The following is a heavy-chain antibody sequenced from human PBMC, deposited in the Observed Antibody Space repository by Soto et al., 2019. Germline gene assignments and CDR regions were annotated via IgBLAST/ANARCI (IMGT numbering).Heavy chain of an antibody. V-gene: IGHV3-74*01. D-gene: IGHD3-9*01. Sequence: GGSLRLSCAASGFTFSSYWMHWVRQAPGKGLVWVSRINSDGSSTSYADSVKGRFTISRDNAKNTLYLQMNSLRAEDTAVYHCAREDLLYAGYFPFDDGGQGTLVTVSS. J-gene: IGHJ4*02. CDR1: GFTFSSYW. CDR2: INSDGSST. CDR3: AREDLLYAGYFPFDD.